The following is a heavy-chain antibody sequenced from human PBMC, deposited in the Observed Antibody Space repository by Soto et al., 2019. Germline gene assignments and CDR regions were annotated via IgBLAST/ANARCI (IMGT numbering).Heavy chain of an antibody. Sequence: GESLKISCAASGFTFSSYAMSWVRQAPGKGLEWVSAISGSGGSTYYADSVKGRFTISRDNSKNTLYLQMKSLRAEDTAVYYCAKDVFIAARPGNPWGQGTLVTVSS. V-gene: IGHV3-23*01. CDR2: ISGSGGST. D-gene: IGHD6-6*01. J-gene: IGHJ5*02. CDR1: GFTFSSYA. CDR3: AKDVFIAARPGNP.